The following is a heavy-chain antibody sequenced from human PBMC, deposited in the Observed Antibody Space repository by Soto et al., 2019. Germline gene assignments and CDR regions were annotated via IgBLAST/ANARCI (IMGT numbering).Heavy chain of an antibody. J-gene: IGHJ1*01. CDR2: ISYDGSNK. D-gene: IGHD2-2*01. V-gene: IGHV3-30*18. Sequence: QVQLVESGGGVVQPGRSLRLSCAASGFTFSSYGMHWVRQAPGKGLERVAVISYDGSNKYYADSVKGRSTISRDNSKNTLYLQMNSLRAEDTAGYYCAKGWDIGDQLQLEFQHWGQGTLVTVSS. CDR1: GFTFSSYG. CDR3: AKGWDIGDQLQLEFQH.